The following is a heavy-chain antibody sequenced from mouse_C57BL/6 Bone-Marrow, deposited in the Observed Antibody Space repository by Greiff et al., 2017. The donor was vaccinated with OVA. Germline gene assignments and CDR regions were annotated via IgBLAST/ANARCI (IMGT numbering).Heavy chain of an antibody. CDR1: GYAFSSSW. J-gene: IGHJ1*03. D-gene: IGHD1-1*01. CDR3: AREDYYGSSYCFDV. CDR2: IYPGDGDT. Sequence: VQLVESGPELVKPGASVKISCKASGYAFSSSWMNWVKQRPGKGLEWIGRIYPGDGDTNYNGKFKGKATLTADKSSSTAYMQLSSLTSEDSAVYFCAREDYYGSSYCFDVWGTGTTVTVSS. V-gene: IGHV1-82*01.